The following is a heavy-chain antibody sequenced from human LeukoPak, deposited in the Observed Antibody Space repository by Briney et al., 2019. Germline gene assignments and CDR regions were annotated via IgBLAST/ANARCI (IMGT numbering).Heavy chain of an antibody. J-gene: IGHJ4*02. CDR1: GYSFTSYW. D-gene: IGHD2-2*01. Sequence: GESLKISCKGSGYSFTSYWIGWVCQMPGKGLEWMGIIYPGDSDTRYSPSFQGQVTISADKSISTAYLQWSSLKASDTAMYYCARLEGTDIVVVPADYWGQGTLVTVSS. V-gene: IGHV5-51*01. CDR2: IYPGDSDT. CDR3: ARLEGTDIVVVPADY.